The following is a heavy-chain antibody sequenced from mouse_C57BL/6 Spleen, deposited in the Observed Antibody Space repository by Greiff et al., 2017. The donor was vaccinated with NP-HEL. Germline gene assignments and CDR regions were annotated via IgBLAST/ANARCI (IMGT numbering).Heavy chain of an antibody. CDR3: ARRGHLFDY. CDR2: FSHGGSYN. Sequence: DVKLVESGGGLVKPGGSLKLSCAASGFTFSSYAMSWVRQTPEKRLEWVATFSHGGSYNYYPDNVKGRFTISRDTTKNNLYLQMSQLKSEDAAMYYCARRGHLFDYGGQGTTLTVSS. J-gene: IGHJ2*01. V-gene: IGHV5-4*03. CDR1: GFTFSSYA. D-gene: IGHD3-3*01.